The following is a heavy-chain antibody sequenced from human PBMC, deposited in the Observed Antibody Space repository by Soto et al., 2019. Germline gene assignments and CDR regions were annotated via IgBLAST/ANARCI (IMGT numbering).Heavy chain of an antibody. CDR2: IYYSGST. J-gene: IGHJ6*02. CDR1: GGSISSGGYY. V-gene: IGHV4-31*03. Sequence: SETLSLTCTVSGGSISSGGYYWSWIRQHPGKGLEWIGYIYYSGSTYYNPSLKSRVTISVDTSKNQFSLKLRSGTAADTAVYYCARRSTREYYYYYYGIDVWGQGTTVT. CDR3: ARRSTREYYYYYYGIDV.